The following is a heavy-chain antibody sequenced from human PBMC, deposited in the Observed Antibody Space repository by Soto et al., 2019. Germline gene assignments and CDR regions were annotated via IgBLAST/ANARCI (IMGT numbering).Heavy chain of an antibody. D-gene: IGHD3-16*01. CDR3: ARGRGDYVWGSQYYYYYGMDV. CDR2: MNPNSGNT. J-gene: IGHJ6*02. V-gene: IGHV1-8*01. Sequence: ASVKVSCKASGYTFTSYDINWVRQATGQGLEWMGWMNPNSGNTGYAQKFQGRVTMTRNTSISTAYMELSSLRSEDTAVYYCARGRGDYVWGSQYYYYYGMDVWGQGTTVTVSS. CDR1: GYTFTSYD.